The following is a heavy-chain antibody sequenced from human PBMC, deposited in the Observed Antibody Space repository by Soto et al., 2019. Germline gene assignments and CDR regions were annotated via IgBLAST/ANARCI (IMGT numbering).Heavy chain of an antibody. CDR3: ARDLYCGGDCYSAKHDAFDI. CDR1: GGTFSSYA. J-gene: IGHJ3*02. CDR2: IIPIFGTA. Sequence: QVQLVQSGAEVKKPGSSVKVSCKASGGTFSSYAISWVRQAPGQGLEWMGGIIPIFGTANYAQKFQGRVTITADESTSTAYMELSRLRSEDTAVYYCARDLYCGGDCYSAKHDAFDIWGQGTMVTVSS. D-gene: IGHD2-21*02. V-gene: IGHV1-69*01.